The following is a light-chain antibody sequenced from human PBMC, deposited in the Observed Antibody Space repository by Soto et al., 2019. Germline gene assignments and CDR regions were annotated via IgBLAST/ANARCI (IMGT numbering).Light chain of an antibody. CDR1: QSVSSN. CDR2: GAS. Sequence: EIVMTQSPATLSVSPGARAPLSCRASQSVSSNLAWYQQKPGQAPRLLIYGASTRATGIPARFSGSGSGTDFTLTISSLEPEDFAVYYCQQRSNWPITFGQGTRLEI. CDR3: QQRSNWPIT. J-gene: IGKJ5*01. V-gene: IGKV3-15*01.